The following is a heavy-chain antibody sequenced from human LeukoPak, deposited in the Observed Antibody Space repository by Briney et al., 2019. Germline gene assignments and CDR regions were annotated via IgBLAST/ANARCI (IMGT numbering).Heavy chain of an antibody. CDR3: APTAEAYTSWWKV. CDR2: INPDSGFT. V-gene: IGHV1-2*02. D-gene: IGHD3-16*01. Sequence: ASVKVSCKASGYKFTDDYMHWVRQAPGQGLEFMGWINPDSGFTNYAQKFKGRVTMTRDTSISTAYLEVRSLTSDDTAAYYCAPTAEAYTSWWKVWGQGTLVTVSS. CDR1: GYKFTDDY. J-gene: IGHJ4*02.